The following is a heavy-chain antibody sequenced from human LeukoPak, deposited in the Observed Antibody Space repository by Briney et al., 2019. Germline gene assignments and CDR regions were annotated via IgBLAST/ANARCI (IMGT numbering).Heavy chain of an antibody. V-gene: IGHV3-30*18. J-gene: IGHJ5*02. Sequence: PGRSLRLSCAASGFTFSSYGMHWVRQAPGKGLEWVAVISYDGSNKYYADSVKGRFTISRDNSKNTLYLQMNSLRAEDTAVYYCAKRGSNNWFDPWGQGTLVTVSS. D-gene: IGHD4-11*01. CDR2: ISYDGSNK. CDR3: AKRGSNNWFDP. CDR1: GFTFSSYG.